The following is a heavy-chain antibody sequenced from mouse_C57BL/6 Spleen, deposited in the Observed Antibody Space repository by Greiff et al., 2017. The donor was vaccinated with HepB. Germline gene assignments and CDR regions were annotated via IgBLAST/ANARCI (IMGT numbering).Heavy chain of an antibody. D-gene: IGHD2-4*01. CDR1: GFTFSSYA. Sequence: EVQGVESGGGLVKPGGSLKLSCAASGFTFSSYAMSWVRQTPEKRLEWVATISDGGSYTYYPDNVKGRFTISRDNAKNNLYLQMSHLKSEDTAMYYCAREDYDDYAMDYWGQGTSVTVSS. J-gene: IGHJ4*01. CDR3: AREDYDDYAMDY. V-gene: IGHV5-4*01. CDR2: ISDGGSYT.